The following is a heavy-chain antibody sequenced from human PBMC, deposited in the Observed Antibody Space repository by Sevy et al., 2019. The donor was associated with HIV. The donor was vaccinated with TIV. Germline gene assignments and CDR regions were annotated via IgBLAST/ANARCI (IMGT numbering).Heavy chain of an antibody. J-gene: IGHJ4*02. CDR1: GFTFSTHW. Sequence: GGSLRLSCAASGFTFSTHWMSWVRQAPGKGLEWVANIKEDGSEIYYVDSVKGRFTISRDNAKNSLFLQMNSLRAEDTAVYYCAKDGYWGQGTLVSVSS. CDR2: IKEDGSEI. V-gene: IGHV3-7*03. CDR3: AKDGY.